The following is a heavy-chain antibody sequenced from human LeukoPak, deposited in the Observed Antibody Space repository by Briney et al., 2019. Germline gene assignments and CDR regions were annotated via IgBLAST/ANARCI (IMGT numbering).Heavy chain of an antibody. V-gene: IGHV4-59*01. CDR1: GGSISYYY. D-gene: IGHD2-2*01. Sequence: PSETLSLTCSVSGGSISYYYWSWIRQFPGKGLEWIGYISDGESPDYNPSLQSRVTIYVDSSKNQIFLNLTSVTAADTAVYYCAQDRFSFVHWGQGTLVTVSS. CDR2: ISDGESP. J-gene: IGHJ1*01. CDR3: AQDRFSFVH.